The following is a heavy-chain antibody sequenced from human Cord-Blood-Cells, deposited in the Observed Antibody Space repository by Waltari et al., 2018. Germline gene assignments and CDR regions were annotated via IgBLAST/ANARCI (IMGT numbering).Heavy chain of an antibody. D-gene: IGHD6-13*01. CDR3: ASSLWYSSSWYAFDI. V-gene: IGHV4-39*07. CDR2: IYYSGST. Sequence: QLQLQESGPGLVKPSETLSLTCTVSGGSISSSSYYWGWIRQPPGKGLEWIGSIYYSGSTYYNPSLKSRVTISVDTSKNQFSLKLSSVTAADTAVYYCASSLWYSSSWYAFDIWGQGTMVTVSS. J-gene: IGHJ3*02. CDR1: GGSISSSSYY.